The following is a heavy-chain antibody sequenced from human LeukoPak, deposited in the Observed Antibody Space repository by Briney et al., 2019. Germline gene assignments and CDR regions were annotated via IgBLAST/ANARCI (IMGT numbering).Heavy chain of an antibody. CDR2: IYYSGST. CDR1: GGSISSSSYY. D-gene: IGHD6-19*01. J-gene: IGHJ6*03. Sequence: NPSETLSLTCTVSGGSISSSSYYWGWIRQPPGKGLEWIGSIYYSGSTYYNPSLKSRVTISVDTSKNQFSLKLSSVTAADTAVYYCASRGSIAVAGRVSYYYMDVWGKGTTVTISS. CDR3: ASRGSIAVAGRVSYYYMDV. V-gene: IGHV4-39*07.